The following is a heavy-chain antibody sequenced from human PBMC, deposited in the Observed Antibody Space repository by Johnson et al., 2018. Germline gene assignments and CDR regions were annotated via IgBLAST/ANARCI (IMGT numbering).Heavy chain of an antibody. J-gene: IGHJ4*02. Sequence: QVQLVESGAEVNTPGASVKISCQASGYRFTTFYFHWVRQANGEGFEWMGQLHPSGGRPKYAQKFQGGVTMTRDTSTSTVHMELSSLTSEDTALYYCARESDSGSYYSHWGQGTLVTVSS. V-gene: IGHV1-46*01. CDR1: GYRFTTFY. CDR3: ARESDSGSYYSH. CDR2: LHPSGGRP. D-gene: IGHD1-26*01.